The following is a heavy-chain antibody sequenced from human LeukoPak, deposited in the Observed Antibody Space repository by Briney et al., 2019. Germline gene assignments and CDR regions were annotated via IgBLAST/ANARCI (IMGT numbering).Heavy chain of an antibody. CDR3: ARDTFTGYSSGWWDY. CDR2: INHSGST. V-gene: IGHV4-34*01. Sequence: SETLSLTCAVYGGSFSGYYWSWIRQPPGKGLEWIGEINHSGSTNYNPSLKSRVTISVDTSKNQFSLQLNSVTPEDTAVYYCARDTFTGYSSGWWDYWGQGTLVTVSS. CDR1: GGSFSGYY. J-gene: IGHJ4*02. D-gene: IGHD6-19*01.